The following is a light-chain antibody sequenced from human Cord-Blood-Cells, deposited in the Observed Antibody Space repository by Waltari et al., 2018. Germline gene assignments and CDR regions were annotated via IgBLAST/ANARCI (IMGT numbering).Light chain of an antibody. J-gene: IGKJ4*01. CDR3: QQYNNWPLT. Sequence: EIVMTQSPATLSVSPGESATLSCRASQSVSSNLAWYQQKPGQAPRLLTYGASTRATGIPARCSGSGSGTEFTLTISSLQSEDFAVYYWQQYNNWPLTFGGGTKVEIK. V-gene: IGKV3-15*01. CDR2: GAS. CDR1: QSVSSN.